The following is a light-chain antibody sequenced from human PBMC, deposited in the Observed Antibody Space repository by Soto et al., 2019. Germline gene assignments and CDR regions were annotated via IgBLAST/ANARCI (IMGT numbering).Light chain of an antibody. CDR2: SNN. V-gene: IGLV1-44*01. J-gene: IGLJ1*01. CDR1: SSNIGSNT. Sequence: QSVLTQPPSASGTPGRRVTISCSGSSSNIGSNTVNWYQQLPGTAPKLLIYSNNQRPSGVPDRFSGSKSGTSASLAISGLQSEDEDDYYCAAWDDSLNGYVFGTGTKVTVL. CDR3: AAWDDSLNGYV.